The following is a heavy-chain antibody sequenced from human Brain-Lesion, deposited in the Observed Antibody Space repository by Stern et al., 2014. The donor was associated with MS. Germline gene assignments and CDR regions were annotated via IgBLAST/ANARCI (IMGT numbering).Heavy chain of an antibody. V-gene: IGHV4-31*03. CDR2: IHYSGST. D-gene: IGHD2-8*01. CDR1: GGSISSGGYY. Sequence: QVQLVQSGPGLVKPSQTLSLTCTVSGGSISSGGYYWSWIRQHPGKGLEWIGYIHYSGSTYYNSALKSRVTISRDTSKNQFSLNLNSVTAADTAVYYCARVGVYVQTGWFDPWGQGALGTVSS. CDR3: ARVGVYVQTGWFDP. J-gene: IGHJ5*02.